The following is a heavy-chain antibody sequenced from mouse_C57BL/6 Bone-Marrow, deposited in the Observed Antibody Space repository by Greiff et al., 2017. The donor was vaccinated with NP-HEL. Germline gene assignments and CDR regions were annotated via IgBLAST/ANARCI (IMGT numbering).Heavy chain of an antibody. CDR1: GYTFTSYW. CDR3: ASSITSVPSSFYAMDY. D-gene: IGHD1-1*01. J-gene: IGHJ4*01. V-gene: IGHV1-74*01. Sequence: QVQLQQPGAELVKPGASVKVSCKASGYTFTSYWMHWVKQRPGQGLEWIGRIHPSDSDTNYNQKFKGKATLTVDKSSSTAYMQLSSLTSEDSAVYYFASSITSVPSSFYAMDYWGQGTSVTVSS. CDR2: IHPSDSDT.